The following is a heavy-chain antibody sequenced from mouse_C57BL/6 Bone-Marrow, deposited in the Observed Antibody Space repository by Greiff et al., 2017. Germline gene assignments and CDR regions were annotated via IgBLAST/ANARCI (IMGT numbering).Heavy chain of an antibody. CDR3: ARDYYGSGPFAY. J-gene: IGHJ3*01. V-gene: IGHV1-26*01. D-gene: IGHD1-1*01. Sequence: VVEPGASVKISCKASGYTFTDYYMNWVKQSHGKSLEWIGDINPNNGGTSYNQKFKGKATLTVDKSSSTAYMEIRSLTSEDSAVYYCARDYYGSGPFAYWGQGTLVTVSA. CDR2: INPNNGGT. CDR1: GYTFTDYY.